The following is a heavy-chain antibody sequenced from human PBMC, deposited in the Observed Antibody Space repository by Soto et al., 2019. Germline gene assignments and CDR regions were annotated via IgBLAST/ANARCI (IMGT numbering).Heavy chain of an antibody. V-gene: IGHV1-69*02. CDR1: GGTFSSYT. Sequence: QVQLVQSGAEVKKPGSSVKVSCKASGGTFSSYTISWVRQAPGQGLEWMGRIIPILGIANYAQKFQGRVTITADKSTSTAYMELSSLRSEDTAVYYCASLRPLSSAAMPENWFDPWGQGTLVTVSS. D-gene: IGHD2-2*01. CDR3: ASLRPLSSAAMPENWFDP. CDR2: IIPILGIA. J-gene: IGHJ5*02.